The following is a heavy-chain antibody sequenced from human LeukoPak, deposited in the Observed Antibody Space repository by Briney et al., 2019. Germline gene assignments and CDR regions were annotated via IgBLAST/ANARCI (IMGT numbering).Heavy chain of an antibody. J-gene: IGHJ4*02. D-gene: IGHD2/OR15-2a*01. V-gene: IGHV3-48*03. CDR1: GFTFSSYE. Sequence: PGGSLRLSCAASGFTFSSYEMNWVRQAPGKGLEWVSYISSSGSTIYYADSVKGRFTISRDNTKNTLYLQMSRLRAEDTAMYYCARDWFHAIDYWGQGTLVTVSS. CDR3: ARDWFHAIDY. CDR2: ISSSGSTI.